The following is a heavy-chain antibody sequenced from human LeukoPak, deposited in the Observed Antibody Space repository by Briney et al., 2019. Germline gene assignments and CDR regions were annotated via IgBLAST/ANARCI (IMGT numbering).Heavy chain of an antibody. CDR1: GGSMNSSSYY. V-gene: IGHV4-39*07. CDR3: ARVPTVTFFDY. Sequence: SETLSLTCTVSGGSMNSSSYYWGWIRQPPGKGLEWIGSIYYSGSTYQNPSLKSRVTISVDTSKNQFSLKLSSVTAADTAVYYCARVPTVTFFDYWGQGTLVTVSS. CDR2: IYYSGST. D-gene: IGHD4-17*01. J-gene: IGHJ4*02.